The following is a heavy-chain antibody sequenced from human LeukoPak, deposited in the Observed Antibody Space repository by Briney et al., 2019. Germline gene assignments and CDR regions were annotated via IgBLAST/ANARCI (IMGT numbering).Heavy chain of an antibody. CDR1: GYSFTSCW. Sequence: GESLKISCKGAGYSFTSCWIGWVRQMPGKGLEWMGIIYPGDSDTRYSPSFQGQVTISADKSISTAYLQWSSLKASDTAMYYCARQTEYYYDSSSYFVYWGQGTLVTVSS. CDR2: IYPGDSDT. CDR3: ARQTEYYYDSSSYFVY. D-gene: IGHD3-22*01. J-gene: IGHJ4*02. V-gene: IGHV5-51*01.